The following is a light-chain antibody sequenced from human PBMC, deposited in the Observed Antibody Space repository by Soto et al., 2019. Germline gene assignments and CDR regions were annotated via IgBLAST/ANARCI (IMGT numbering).Light chain of an antibody. J-gene: IGKJ4*01. Sequence: EIVLTECPGTLSLSPGERATLSCRASQTVDSRYLAWYQQKPGQAPGVLIYGSDIRAAGVPDRFSGSGSGTDFTLTISRLEPEDFAVYYCQHYGNSLLTFGGGTKVDIK. V-gene: IGKV3-20*01. CDR2: GSD. CDR1: QTVDSRY. CDR3: QHYGNSLLT.